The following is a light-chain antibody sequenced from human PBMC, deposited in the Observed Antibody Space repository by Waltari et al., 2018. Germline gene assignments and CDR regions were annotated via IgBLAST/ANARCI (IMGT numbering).Light chain of an antibody. Sequence: QSALTQPASVSGSPGQSITISCTGTSSDVGSYNLVSWYQQHPGKAPKLMIYEVTKRPSGVYNRFSGSKSGNTASLTISGLQAEDEADYCCCSYAGSTTHVIFGGGTKLTVL. J-gene: IGLJ2*01. CDR3: CSYAGSTTHVI. V-gene: IGLV2-23*02. CDR1: SSDVGSYNL. CDR2: EVT.